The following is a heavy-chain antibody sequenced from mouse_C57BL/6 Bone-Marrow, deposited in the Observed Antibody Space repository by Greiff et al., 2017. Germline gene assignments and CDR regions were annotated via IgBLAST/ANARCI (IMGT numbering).Heavy chain of an antibody. CDR2: IDPSDSET. V-gene: IGHV1-52*01. CDR3: ARAGRAMDY. D-gene: IGHD3-3*01. CDR1: GYTFTSYW. J-gene: IGHJ4*01. Sequence: VQLQQPGAELVRPGSSVKLSCKASGYTFTSYWMHWVKQRPIQGLEWIGNIDPSDSETHYNQKFKDKATLTVDKSSSTAYMQLSSLTSADAAVYYCARAGRAMDYWGQGTSVTVSS.